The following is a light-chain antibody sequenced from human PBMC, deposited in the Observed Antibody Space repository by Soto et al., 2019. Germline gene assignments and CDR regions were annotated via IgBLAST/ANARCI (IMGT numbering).Light chain of an antibody. V-gene: IGLV1-40*01. J-gene: IGLJ7*01. CDR3: LSYDRSLSGAV. CDR1: SSNIGAGYD. Sequence: HSVLTQPPSVSGAPGQRVTISCTGSSSNIGAGYDVHWYQQLPGTAPKLLIYGNINRPSGVRDRFSGSKSGTSASLAITGRSVEDGADYCCLSYDRSLSGAVFGGVIQLTVL. CDR2: GNI.